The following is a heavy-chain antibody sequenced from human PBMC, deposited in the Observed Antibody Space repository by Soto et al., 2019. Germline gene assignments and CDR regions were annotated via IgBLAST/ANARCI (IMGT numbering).Heavy chain of an antibody. J-gene: IGHJ4*02. CDR1: GFTFSSYA. D-gene: IGHD6-19*01. V-gene: IGHV3-23*01. Sequence: EVQLLESGGDFVQPGGSLRLSCAASGFTFSSYAMSWVRQAPGKGLEWVSGLSGSGVTTYYADSVKGRFIISRDNSKNTLFLQMNSLRAEDTALYYCAKGVATIFDSSGCFDYWGQGTLVTVSS. CDR2: LSGSGVTT. CDR3: AKGVATIFDSSGCFDY.